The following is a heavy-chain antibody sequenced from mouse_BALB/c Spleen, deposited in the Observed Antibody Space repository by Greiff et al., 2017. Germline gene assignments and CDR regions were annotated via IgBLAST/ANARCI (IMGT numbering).Heavy chain of an antibody. CDR2: IYPGNSDT. J-gene: IGHJ2*01. CDR1: GYSFTSYW. Sequence: VQLQQSGTVLARPGASVKMSCKASGYSFTSYWMHWVKQRPGQGLEWIGAIYPGNSDTSYNQKFKGKAKLTAVTSASTAYMELSSLTNEDSAVYYCTPYYGSSGGYYFDYWGQGTTLTVSS. V-gene: IGHV1-5*01. D-gene: IGHD1-1*01. CDR3: TPYYGSSGGYYFDY.